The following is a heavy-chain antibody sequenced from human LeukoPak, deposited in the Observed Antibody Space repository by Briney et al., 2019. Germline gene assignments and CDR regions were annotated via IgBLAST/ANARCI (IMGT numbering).Heavy chain of an antibody. CDR2: VYYSGST. V-gene: IGHV4-61*01. D-gene: IGHD3-10*01. J-gene: IGHJ4*02. CDR3: ARDSGHYYFDY. Sequence: SETLSLTCTVSGGSVSSDSYYWSWIRQPPGKGLEWIGYVYYSGSTNYNPSLKSRVTISVDTSKNQFSLKLSSVTAADTAVYCCARDSGHYYFDYWGQGTLVTVSS. CDR1: GGSVSSDSYY.